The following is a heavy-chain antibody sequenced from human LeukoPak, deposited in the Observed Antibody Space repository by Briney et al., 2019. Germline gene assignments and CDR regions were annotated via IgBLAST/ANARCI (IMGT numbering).Heavy chain of an antibody. J-gene: IGHJ4*02. CDR1: GFTFTSYW. CDR3: ARGYIYGFES. D-gene: IGHD5-18*01. V-gene: IGHV3-74*01. Sequence: GGSLRLSCAASGFTFTSYWMTWVRQAPGKGLVWVSRINSDGSSTTYADSVKGRFTLSRDNAKNTLYLQMNSLRAEDTAVYYCARGYIYGFESWGQGTLVTVSS. CDR2: INSDGSST.